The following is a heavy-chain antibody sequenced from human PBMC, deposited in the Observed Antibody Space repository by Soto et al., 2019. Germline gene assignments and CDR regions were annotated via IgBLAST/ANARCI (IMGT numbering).Heavy chain of an antibody. J-gene: IGHJ4*02. D-gene: IGHD4-17*01. CDR2: ISYSGTT. CDR3: ATMGTSVTGLYYFDY. CDR1: GGSISSGNYY. V-gene: IGHV4-30-4*01. Sequence: QVQLQESGPGLVKPSQTLSLTCTVSGGSISSGNYYWSWIRQPPGKGLEWIGFISYSGTTHYSASLRSRVSXSXXXSXHQFSLDLSSVTAADTAVYYCATMGTSVTGLYYFDYWGQGTLVTVSS.